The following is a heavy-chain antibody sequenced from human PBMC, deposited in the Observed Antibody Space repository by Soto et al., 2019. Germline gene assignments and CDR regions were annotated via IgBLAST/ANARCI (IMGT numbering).Heavy chain of an antibody. D-gene: IGHD4-17*01. V-gene: IGHV1-18*01. Sequence: ASVKVSCKASGYTFTSYGISWVRQAPGQGFEWMGWISAYNGNTNYAQKLQGRVTMTTDTSTSTAYMELRSLRSEDTAVYFCARELDPYYGGNSLSLDYWGQGTLVTVSS. CDR2: ISAYNGNT. J-gene: IGHJ4*02. CDR3: ARELDPYYGGNSLSLDY. CDR1: GYTFTSYG.